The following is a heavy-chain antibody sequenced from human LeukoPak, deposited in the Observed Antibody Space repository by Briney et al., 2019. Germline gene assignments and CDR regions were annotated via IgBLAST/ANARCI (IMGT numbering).Heavy chain of an antibody. Sequence: ASVKVSCKASGYTFTGYYMHWVRQAPGQGLGWMGWINPNSGGTNYAQKFQGRVTMTRDTSISTAYMELSRLRSDDTAVYYCARVSSGAVAVGRSFDYWGQGTLVTVSS. J-gene: IGHJ4*02. CDR1: GYTFTGYY. CDR3: ARVSSGAVAVGRSFDY. D-gene: IGHD6-19*01. V-gene: IGHV1-2*02. CDR2: INPNSGGT.